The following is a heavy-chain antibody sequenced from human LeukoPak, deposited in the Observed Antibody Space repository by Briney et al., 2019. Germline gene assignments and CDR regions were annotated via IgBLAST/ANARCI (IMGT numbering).Heavy chain of an antibody. D-gene: IGHD3-10*01. CDR1: GYSISSSNY. J-gene: IGHJ4*02. CDR2: IYYSGSI. V-gene: IGHV4-28*05. Sequence: SETLSLTCAVSGYSISSSNYWAWIRQPPGKGLEWIGHIYYSGSIYYNPSLKSRVTMSVDTSKNQFALKLTSVTAADTAVYYCAGGPRQYYYSGSYHYWGQGTLVTVSS. CDR3: AGGPRQYYYSGSYHY.